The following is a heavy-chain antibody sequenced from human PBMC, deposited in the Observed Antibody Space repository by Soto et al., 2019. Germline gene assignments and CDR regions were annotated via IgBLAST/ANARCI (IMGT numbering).Heavy chain of an antibody. Sequence: QVQLQESGPGLVKPSQTLSLTCTVSGGSISSGGYYWSWIRQHPGKGLEWIGYIYYSGSTYYNPSLKSRVTISVDTSKTQCILKLSSVTAEDPAVYYCARRTTVRYWFDPCGQGTLFNVSS. CDR2: IYYSGST. CDR3: ARRTTVRYWFDP. D-gene: IGHD4-4*01. CDR1: GGSISSGGYY. J-gene: IGHJ5*02. V-gene: IGHV4-31*03.